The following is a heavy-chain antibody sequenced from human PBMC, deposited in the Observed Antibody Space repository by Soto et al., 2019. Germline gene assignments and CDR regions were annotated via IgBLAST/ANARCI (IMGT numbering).Heavy chain of an antibody. CDR1: GFTFSTYN. V-gene: IGHV3-48*01. J-gene: IGHJ6*03. D-gene: IGHD4-17*01. CDR2: ISTSSSTI. CDR3: ARGEAVTRLYYYYYMDV. Sequence: GGSLRLSCAASGFTFSTYNMNWVRQAPGKGLEWVSYISTSSSTIYYADSVKGRFTISRDNAKNSLYLQMNSLRAEDTAVYYCARGEAVTRLYYYYYMDVWGKGTTVTVSS.